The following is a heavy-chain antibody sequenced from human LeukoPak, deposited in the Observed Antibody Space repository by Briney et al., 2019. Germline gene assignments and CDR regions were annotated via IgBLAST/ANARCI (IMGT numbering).Heavy chain of an antibody. CDR2: INSYGSTT. Sequence: PGGSLRLSCAASGFTFSNYWMHWVRQAPGKGLVWVSRINSYGSTTSYADSVKGRFTISRDNSKNTLYLQMNSVRAEDTAVYYCASRDKGYYYGMDVWGQGTTVTVSS. V-gene: IGHV3-74*01. J-gene: IGHJ6*02. CDR3: ASRDKGYYYGMDV. D-gene: IGHD5-24*01. CDR1: GFTFSNYW.